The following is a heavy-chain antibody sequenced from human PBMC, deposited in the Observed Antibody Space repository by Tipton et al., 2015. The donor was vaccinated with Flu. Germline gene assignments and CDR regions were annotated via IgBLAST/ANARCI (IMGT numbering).Heavy chain of an antibody. CDR1: GGSISRSTDY. J-gene: IGHJ5*02. Sequence: TLSLTCTVSGGSISRSTDYWGWIRQPPGKGLEWIGTIYYGGSTYYNPSLRSRVTMSLDTSKNQFSLRLSSVTAADTAVYSCARRDYSNYVSDPKNWFDPWGQGTLVTVSS. CDR3: ARRDYSNYVSDPKNWFDP. CDR2: IYYGGST. V-gene: IGHV4-39*01. D-gene: IGHD4-11*01.